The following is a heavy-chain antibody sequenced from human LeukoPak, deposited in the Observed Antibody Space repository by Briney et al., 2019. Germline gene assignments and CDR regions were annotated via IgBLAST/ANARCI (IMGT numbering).Heavy chain of an antibody. D-gene: IGHD3-22*01. V-gene: IGHV4-59*01. CDR3: ARMYYYDSSGYYRYYYYHYYMDV. CDR2: IYYSGST. CDR1: GGSISSYY. J-gene: IGHJ6*03. Sequence: PSETLSLTCTVSGGSISSYYWSWIRQPPGKGLEWIGYIYYSGSTNYNPSLKSRVTISVDTSKNQFSLKLSSVTAADTAVYYYARMYYYDSSGYYRYYYYHYYMDVWGKGTTVTVSS.